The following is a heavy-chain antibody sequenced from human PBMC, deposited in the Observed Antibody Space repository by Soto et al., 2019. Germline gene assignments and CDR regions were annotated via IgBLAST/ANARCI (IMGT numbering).Heavy chain of an antibody. V-gene: IGHV3-23*01. Sequence: EAQLLESGGGLVQPGGSLRLSCAASGFTFSSYGMNWVRQAPGKGLEWVSSITVTGGNTYYADSVMGRFTISRDNSKDTLSLQMNSLRAEATAVYYCAGRYCTAGICYTNSYYYMGVWGKGTTVTVSS. CDR2: ITVTGGNT. CDR1: GFTFSSYG. CDR3: AGRYCTAGICYTNSYYYMGV. J-gene: IGHJ6*03. D-gene: IGHD2-8*02.